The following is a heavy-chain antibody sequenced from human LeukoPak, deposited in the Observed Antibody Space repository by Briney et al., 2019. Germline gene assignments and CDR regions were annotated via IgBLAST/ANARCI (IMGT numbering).Heavy chain of an antibody. J-gene: IGHJ4*02. CDR2: INHSGAT. Sequence: KPSETLSLTCAVYGGSFSGYNWNWIRQPPGKGLEWIGEINHSGATNYNPSLKSRLTISVDTSKNQFSLKLKSVTAADTAVYYCARHRDYYDSSGYYFDYWGQGTLVTVSS. V-gene: IGHV4-34*01. CDR3: ARHRDYYDSSGYYFDY. CDR1: GGSFSGYN. D-gene: IGHD3-22*01.